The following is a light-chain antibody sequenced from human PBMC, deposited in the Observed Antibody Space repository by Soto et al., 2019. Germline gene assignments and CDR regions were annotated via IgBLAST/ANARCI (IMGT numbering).Light chain of an antibody. CDR1: ENIVNY. Sequence: VLSQSPATLSLSPGETATLSCRATENIVNYLAWYQQKPGQAPRLLIYDASKRATGIPDRFSGRGSGTDFTLTISSLEPEDLAVYYCQQRANRRTFGGGTKVEI. CDR3: QQRANRRT. V-gene: IGKV3-11*01. J-gene: IGKJ4*01. CDR2: DAS.